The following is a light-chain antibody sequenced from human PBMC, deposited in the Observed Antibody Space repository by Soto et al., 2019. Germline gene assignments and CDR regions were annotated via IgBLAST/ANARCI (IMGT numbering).Light chain of an antibody. V-gene: IGLV1-40*01. J-gene: IGLJ2*01. CDR1: SSNIGAGYD. CDR2: GNI. Sequence: QSVLTQQPSVSGAPGQRVTISCTGSSSNIGAGYDVHWYQHLPGTAPKLLIYGNINRPSGVSDRFSGSKSGTSASLAITGLQAEDEADYYCQSHDSSLSAKVFGGGTKLTVL. CDR3: QSHDSSLSAKV.